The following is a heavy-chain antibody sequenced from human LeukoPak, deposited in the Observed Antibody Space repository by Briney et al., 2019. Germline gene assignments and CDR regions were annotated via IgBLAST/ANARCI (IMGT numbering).Heavy chain of an antibody. Sequence: ASVKVSCKASGGTFSSCAISWVRQAPGQGLEWMGRIIPILGIANYAQKFQGRVTITADKSTSTAYMELSSLRSEDTAVYYCAREMATAYFDYWGQGTLVTVSS. V-gene: IGHV1-69*04. CDR2: IIPILGIA. D-gene: IGHD5-24*01. J-gene: IGHJ4*02. CDR1: GGTFSSCA. CDR3: AREMATAYFDY.